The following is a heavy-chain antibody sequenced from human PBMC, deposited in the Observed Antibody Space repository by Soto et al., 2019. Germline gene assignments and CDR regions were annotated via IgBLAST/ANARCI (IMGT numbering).Heavy chain of an antibody. CDR1: GFTFSDYY. CDR3: AREDGSYYAFDI. J-gene: IGHJ3*02. D-gene: IGHD1-26*01. Sequence: GESLKISCAASGFTFSDYYMSWIRQAPGKGLEWVSYISSSGSTIYYADSVKGRFTISRDNAKNSLYLQMNSLRAEDTAVYYCAREDGSYYAFDIWGQGTMVTVSS. V-gene: IGHV3-11*01. CDR2: ISSSGSTI.